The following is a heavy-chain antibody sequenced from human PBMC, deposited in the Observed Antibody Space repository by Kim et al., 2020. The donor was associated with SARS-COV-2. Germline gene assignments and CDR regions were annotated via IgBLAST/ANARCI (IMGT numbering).Heavy chain of an antibody. CDR3: AMEGVDTAMANYYYYGMDV. Sequence: GGSLRLSCAASGFTFSSYAMSWVRQAPGKGLEWVSAISGSGGSTYYADSVKGRFTISRDNSKNTLYLQMNSLRAEDTAVYYCAMEGVDTAMANYYYYGMDVWGQGTTVTVSS. D-gene: IGHD5-18*01. J-gene: IGHJ6*02. CDR1: GFTFSSYA. V-gene: IGHV3-23*01. CDR2: ISGSGGST.